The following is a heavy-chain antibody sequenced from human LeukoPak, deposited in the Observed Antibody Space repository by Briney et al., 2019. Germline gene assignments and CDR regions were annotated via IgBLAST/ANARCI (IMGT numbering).Heavy chain of an antibody. V-gene: IGHV3-23*01. Sequence: GGSLRLSCAASGFTFSSYAMSWVRQAPGKGLEFVSGLIENGATTYYADSVKGRFTISRDNYRSTLFLQMTSLRVEDTAVYYCVKDYQVGNSPAFGDYWGQGTLVTVSS. CDR3: VKDYQVGNSPAFGDY. J-gene: IGHJ4*02. CDR1: GFTFSSYA. D-gene: IGHD1-26*01. CDR2: LIENGATT.